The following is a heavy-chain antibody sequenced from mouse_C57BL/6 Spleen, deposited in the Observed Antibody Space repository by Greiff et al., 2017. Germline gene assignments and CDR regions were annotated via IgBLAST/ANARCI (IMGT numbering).Heavy chain of an antibody. CDR2: INPYNGGT. CDR1: GYTFTDYY. V-gene: IGHV1-19*01. D-gene: IGHD2-4*01. Sequence: VQLQQSGPVLVKPGASVKMSCKASGYTFTDYYMNWVKQSHGKSLEWIGVINPYNGGTSYNQKFKGKATLTVDKSSSTAYMELNSLTSEDSAVYYCARRIYYDYDIFAYWGQGTLVTVSA. CDR3: ARRIYYDYDIFAY. J-gene: IGHJ3*01.